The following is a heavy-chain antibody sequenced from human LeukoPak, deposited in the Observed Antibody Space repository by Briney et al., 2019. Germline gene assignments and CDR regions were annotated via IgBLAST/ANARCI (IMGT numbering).Heavy chain of an antibody. CDR1: GFTFSSYA. D-gene: IGHD6-13*01. J-gene: IGHJ4*02. Sequence: GGSLRLSCAASGFTFSSYAMSWVRQAPGQGLDWVSTISGSGIYTYYADSVKGRFTISRDNSKNTLYLQMNSLRAEDTAVYYCAKGRGGGSSWFQIDYWGQGTLVTVSS. V-gene: IGHV3-23*01. CDR3: AKGRGGGSSWFQIDY. CDR2: ISGSGIYT.